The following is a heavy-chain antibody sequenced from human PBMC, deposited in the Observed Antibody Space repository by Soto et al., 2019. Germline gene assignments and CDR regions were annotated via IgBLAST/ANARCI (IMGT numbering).Heavy chain of an antibody. CDR2: IIPIFGTA. J-gene: IGHJ4*02. CDR1: GGTFSSYA. V-gene: IGHV1-69*12. D-gene: IGHD2-15*01. Sequence: QVQLVQSGAEVKKPGSSVKVSCKASGGTFSSYAISWVRQAPGQGLEWMGGIIPIFGTANYAQKFQGRVTITADDSTRTAYMELSSLRSQDTAVYYCARHGKNCSGRSCYPPALYYFDYWGQGTLVTVSS. CDR3: ARHGKNCSGRSCYPPALYYFDY.